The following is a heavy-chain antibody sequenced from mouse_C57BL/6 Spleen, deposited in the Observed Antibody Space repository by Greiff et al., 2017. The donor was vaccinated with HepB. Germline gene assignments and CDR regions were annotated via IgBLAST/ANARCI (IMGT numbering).Heavy chain of an antibody. CDR3: VITTVVPFAY. J-gene: IGHJ3*01. D-gene: IGHD1-1*01. CDR2: IYPRSGNT. Sequence: QVQLQQSGAELARPGASVKLSCKASGYTFTSYGISWVKQRTGQGLEWIGEIYPRSGNTYYNEKFKGKATLTADKSSSTAYMELRSLTSEDSAVYFCVITTVVPFAYWGQGTLVTVSA. CDR1: GYTFTSYG. V-gene: IGHV1-81*01.